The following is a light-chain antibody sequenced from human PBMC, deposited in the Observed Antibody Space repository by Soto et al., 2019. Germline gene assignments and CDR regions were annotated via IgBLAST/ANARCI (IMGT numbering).Light chain of an antibody. CDR3: IPPLKAPYS. CDR2: LGS. Sequence: DIVMTQSPLSLPVTPGEPASISCRSSQSLRHHNGYYYLDWYLQKPGQSPQVLIYLGSNRASGVSDXXSGSGSGTGFTLKLSRVEAEDVGVYYGIPPLKAPYSFGQGTKLEIK. V-gene: IGKV2-28*01. CDR1: QSLRHHNGYYY. J-gene: IGKJ2*01.